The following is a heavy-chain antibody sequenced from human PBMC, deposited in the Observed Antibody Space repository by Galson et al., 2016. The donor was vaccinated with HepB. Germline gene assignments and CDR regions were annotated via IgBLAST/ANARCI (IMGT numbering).Heavy chain of an antibody. CDR2: IYQSGNT. D-gene: IGHD4-17*01. CDR1: GGSISGGGYS. CDR3: VRYDVDSGWFDP. V-gene: IGHV4-30-2*01. Sequence: TLSLTCAVSGGSISGGGYSWSWIRQPPGKGLEWIGYIYQSGNTYYNPSLKSRVTISVSTSKNQFSLKLSSVTAADTAVYYCVRYDVDSGWFDPWGQGTLVTVSS. J-gene: IGHJ5*02.